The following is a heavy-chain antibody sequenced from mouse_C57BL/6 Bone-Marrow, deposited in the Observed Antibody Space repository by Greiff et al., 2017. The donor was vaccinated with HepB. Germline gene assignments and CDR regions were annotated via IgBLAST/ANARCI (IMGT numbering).Heavy chain of an antibody. J-gene: IGHJ1*03. CDR2: INPGSGGT. Sequence: VQLQESGAELVRPGTSVKVSCKASGYAFTNYLIEWVKQRPGQGLEWIGVINPGSGGTNYNEKFKGKATLTADKSSSTAYMQLSSLTSEDSAVYFCARWRGNYRYFDVWGTGTTVTVSS. D-gene: IGHD2-1*01. CDR3: ARWRGNYRYFDV. V-gene: IGHV1-54*01. CDR1: GYAFTNYL.